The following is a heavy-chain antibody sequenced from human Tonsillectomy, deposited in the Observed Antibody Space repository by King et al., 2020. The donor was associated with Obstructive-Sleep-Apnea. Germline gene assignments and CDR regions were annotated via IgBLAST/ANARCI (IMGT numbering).Heavy chain of an antibody. CDR3: ATTGYCSDSTCYD. D-gene: IGHD2-2*03. CDR1: GFTFGHFA. Sequence: VQLVESGAGLVQPGGSLRLSCAGSGFTFGHFAMNWVRQAPGKGLEWVAYTSSNGDTVYYADSVKGRFTISRDNAKNSLFLQMTSLRVEDTAVYFCATTGYCSDSTCYDWGQGTLVTVSS. J-gene: IGHJ4*02. CDR2: TSSNGDTV. V-gene: IGHV3-48*03.